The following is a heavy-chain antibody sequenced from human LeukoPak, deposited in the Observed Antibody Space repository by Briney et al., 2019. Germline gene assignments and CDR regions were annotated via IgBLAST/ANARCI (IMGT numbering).Heavy chain of an antibody. J-gene: IGHJ6*02. CDR2: IRSKANSYAT. CDR1: GFTFSGSA. D-gene: IGHD3-10*01. V-gene: IGHV3-73*01. Sequence: QSGGSLRLSCAASGFTFSGSAMHWVRQASGKGLEWVGRIRSKANSYATAYAASVKGRFTISRDGSKNTAYLQMNSLKTEDTAVYYCTRMRLDYGSGSPTATYYYYYGMDVWGQGTTVTVSS. CDR3: TRMRLDYGSGSPTATYYYYYGMDV.